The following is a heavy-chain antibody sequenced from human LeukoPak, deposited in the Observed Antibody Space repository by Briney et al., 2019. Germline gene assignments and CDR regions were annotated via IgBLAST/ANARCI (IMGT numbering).Heavy chain of an antibody. V-gene: IGHV3-66*04. D-gene: IGHD6-13*01. CDR1: GFTVSSNH. CDR3: ARRALAAAGTDY. J-gene: IGHJ4*02. Sequence: GGSLRLSCAASGFTVSSNHMSWVRRAPGKGLEWVSVIYSGGSTYYADSVKGRFTISRDNSKNTLYLQMNSLRAEDTAVYYCARRALAAAGTDYWGQGTLVTVSS. CDR2: IYSGGST.